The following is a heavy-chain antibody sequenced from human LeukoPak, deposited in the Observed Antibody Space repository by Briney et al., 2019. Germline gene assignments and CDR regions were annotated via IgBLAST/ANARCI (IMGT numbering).Heavy chain of an antibody. CDR2: VSGTGTA. D-gene: IGHD1-7*01. J-gene: IGHJ4*02. V-gene: IGHV4-4*07. Sequence: SGTLSLTCTVSTGSLNSYFWTWVRQPAGKGLEWIGRVSGTGTAYSNPSLESRVIISLDTSRNQFSLKLMSVTAADTAAYYCARGKELTGTSGHYSFDFWGQGTLVSVSS. CDR1: TGSLNSYF. CDR3: ARGKELTGTSGHYSFDF.